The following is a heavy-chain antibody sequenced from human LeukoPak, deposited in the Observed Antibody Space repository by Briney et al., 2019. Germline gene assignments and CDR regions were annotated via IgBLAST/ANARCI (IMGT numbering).Heavy chain of an antibody. D-gene: IGHD6-6*01. Sequence: PSETLSLTCSVSGGSVSSYYWSWIRQSPGKGLEWIGYIHNSGRTNYNPSLKSRVTGFVDTSKNQVSLRLSSVTAADTAVYYCARLPSIAARYYFDYWGQGTLVTVSS. V-gene: IGHV4-4*08. CDR2: IHNSGRT. J-gene: IGHJ4*02. CDR1: GGSVSSYY. CDR3: ARLPSIAARYYFDY.